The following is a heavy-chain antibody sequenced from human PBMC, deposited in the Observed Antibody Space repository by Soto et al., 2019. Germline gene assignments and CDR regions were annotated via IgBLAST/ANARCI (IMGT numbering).Heavy chain of an antibody. D-gene: IGHD1-26*01. Sequence: VQVVESGGDLVKPGGSLRLSCASSGFTLSTYTMNWVRQAPGKGLEWVSSINGRGNYIYYAESVKGRFTISRDNAKNSLYLQMDRLRAEDTALYYCVREDGKVGTNSAFDYWGLGALVTVSS. J-gene: IGHJ4*02. V-gene: IGHV3-21*01. CDR1: GFTLSTYT. CDR2: INGRGNYI. CDR3: VREDGKVGTNSAFDY.